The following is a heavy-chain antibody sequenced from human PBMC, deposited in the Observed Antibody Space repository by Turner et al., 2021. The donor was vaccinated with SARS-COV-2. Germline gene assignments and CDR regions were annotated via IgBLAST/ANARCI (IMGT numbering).Heavy chain of an antibody. Sequence: QVQLQQWGAGLLKPSEILSLTCAVYGGSFSGYYWSWIRQPPGKGLEWIGEINHVESTNYNPSLKRRVTISVDTSKNQFSLKLSSVTAADSALYYCASEKLRIGTYYNYGMDVWGQGTTVTVSS. CDR3: ASEKLRIGTYYNYGMDV. D-gene: IGHD1-1*01. CDR2: INHVEST. V-gene: IGHV4-34*01. J-gene: IGHJ6*02. CDR1: GGSFSGYY.